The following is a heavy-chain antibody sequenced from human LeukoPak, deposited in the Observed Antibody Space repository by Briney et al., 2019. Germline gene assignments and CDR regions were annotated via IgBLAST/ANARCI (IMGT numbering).Heavy chain of an antibody. CDR1: GFTFSSYA. V-gene: IGHV3-30*18. CDR2: ISYDGGNE. Sequence: PGRSLRLSCAASGFTFSSYAMHWVRQAPGKGLEWVAVISYDGGNEYYADSVKGRFTISRDNSKNTLYLQMNSLRAEDTAVYYCAKLTSDWGQGTLVTVSS. J-gene: IGHJ1*01. CDR3: AKLTSD.